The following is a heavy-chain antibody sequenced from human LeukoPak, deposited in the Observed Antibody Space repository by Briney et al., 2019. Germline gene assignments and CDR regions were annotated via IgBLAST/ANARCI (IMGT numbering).Heavy chain of an antibody. CDR2: ISSSSNYI. V-gene: IGHV3-21*01. CDR1: GFTFISYN. J-gene: IGHJ6*04. CDR3: AREYYYGLDV. Sequence: GGSLRLSCAASGFTFISYNMNWVRQAPGKGLEWVSSISSSSNYIYYADSVKDRFTISRDNAKNSLYLQMNSLRAEDTAVYYCAREYYYGLDVWGKGTTVTVSS.